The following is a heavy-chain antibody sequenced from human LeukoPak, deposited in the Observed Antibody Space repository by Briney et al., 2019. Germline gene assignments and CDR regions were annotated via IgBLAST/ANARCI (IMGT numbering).Heavy chain of an antibody. CDR3: ARVYQSAEYYFDY. J-gene: IGHJ4*02. V-gene: IGHV4-59*01. CDR2: IYYTGST. D-gene: IGHD2-2*01. CDR1: GASIDTYY. Sequence: PSETLSLTCTVSGASIDTYYWRWIRQPPGKGLEWIGYIYYTGSTEYHPSLKSRVTISLDTSKNQFSLKLTSVTAADTALYYCARVYQSAEYYFDYWGQGNLVSVSS.